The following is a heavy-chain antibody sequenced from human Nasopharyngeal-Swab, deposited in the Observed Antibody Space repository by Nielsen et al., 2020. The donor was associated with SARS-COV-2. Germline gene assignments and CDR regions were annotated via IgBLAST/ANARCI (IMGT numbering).Heavy chain of an antibody. D-gene: IGHD5-12*01. CDR2: ISSSGSTI. V-gene: IGHV3-48*03. CDR3: ARGGYSGYEYYFDY. CDR1: GFTFSSYE. Sequence: GESLKISCAASGFTFSSYEMNWVRQAPGKGLEWVSYISSSGSTIYYADSVKGRFTISRDNAKNSLYLQMNSLRAEDMAVYYCARGGYSGYEYYFDYWGQGTLVTVSS. J-gene: IGHJ4*02.